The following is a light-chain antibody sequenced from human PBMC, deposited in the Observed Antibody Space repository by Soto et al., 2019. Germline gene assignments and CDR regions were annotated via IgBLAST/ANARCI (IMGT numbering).Light chain of an antibody. CDR3: QQYGSSPST. CDR2: GAS. V-gene: IGKV3-20*01. CDR1: QSVSSNY. Sequence: EIVLTQSPGTLSLSPGARATLSCRASQSVSSNYVAWYQQKPGQAPRLLIYGASSRATGIPDRFGGSGSGTDFTLTVGRLKPEDSAVYYCQQYGSSPSTFGQGTKVEI. J-gene: IGKJ1*01.